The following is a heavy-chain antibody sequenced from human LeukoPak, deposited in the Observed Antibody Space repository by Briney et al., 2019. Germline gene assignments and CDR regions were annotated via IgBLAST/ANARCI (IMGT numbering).Heavy chain of an antibody. CDR3: ARSLRGRYCSSTSCYNRWFDY. J-gene: IGHJ4*02. D-gene: IGHD2-2*02. CDR1: GGSISSSSYY. Sequence: SETLSLTCIVSGGSISSSSYYWGWVRQPPGKGLEWIGSIYYSGSTYYNPSLKSRVTISVGTSKNQFSLKLSSVTAADTAVYYCARSLRGRYCSSTSCYNRWFDYWGQGTLVTVSS. V-gene: IGHV4-39*07. CDR2: IYYSGST.